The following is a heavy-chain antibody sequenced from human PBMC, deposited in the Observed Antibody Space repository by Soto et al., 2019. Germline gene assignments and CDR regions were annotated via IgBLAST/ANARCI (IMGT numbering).Heavy chain of an antibody. J-gene: IGHJ4*02. Sequence: GGSLRLSCAASGFTFSRHWMTWVRQAPGKGLEWVANIKEDGSQKYYVDSVKGRFTISRDNAKNSVYLQMNSLRAEDTALYYCARDTYGDYGQVLDYWGQGILVTASS. V-gene: IGHV3-7*01. CDR2: IKEDGSQK. CDR3: ARDTYGDYGQVLDY. CDR1: GFTFSRHW. D-gene: IGHD4-17*01.